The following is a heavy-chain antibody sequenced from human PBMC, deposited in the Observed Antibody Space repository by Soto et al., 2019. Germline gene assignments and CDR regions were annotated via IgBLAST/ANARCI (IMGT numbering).Heavy chain of an antibody. CDR3: AREQIGAAGTPFDY. CDR2: ISSSSSYI. J-gene: IGHJ4*02. CDR1: GFTFSSYA. V-gene: IGHV3-21*01. D-gene: IGHD6-13*01. Sequence: EVQLVESGGGLVKPGGSLRLSCAASGFTFSSYAINWVRQAPGKGLQWVSSISSSSSYIYYADSVKGRFTISRDNAKNSLYLQLNSLRAEDTAVYYCAREQIGAAGTPFDYWGQGTLVTLSS.